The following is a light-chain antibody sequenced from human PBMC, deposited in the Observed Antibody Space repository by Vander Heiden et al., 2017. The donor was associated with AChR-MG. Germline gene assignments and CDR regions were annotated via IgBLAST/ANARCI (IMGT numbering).Light chain of an antibody. V-gene: IGLV1-51*01. Sequence: QSVLTQPPSVSADPGQKVTLSCSGSSSNIGNNFVSWYQQLPGTAPKLLIYDNNKRPSGIPDRFSGSKSGTSATLAITGLQTGDEADYYCGTWDSSLSAAVFGGGTKLTVL. CDR3: GTWDSSLSAAV. CDR1: SSNIGNNF. J-gene: IGLJ3*02. CDR2: DNN.